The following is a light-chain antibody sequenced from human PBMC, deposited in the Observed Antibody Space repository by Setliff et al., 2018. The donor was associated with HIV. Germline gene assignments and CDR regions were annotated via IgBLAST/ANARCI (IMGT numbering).Light chain of an antibody. CDR2: EVR. CDR1: SSDVGNYNL. CDR3: CSYAGTNKYV. J-gene: IGLJ1*01. V-gene: IGLV2-23*02. Sequence: QSALTQPASVSGSAGQSITISCTGTSSDVGNYNLVSWYQQSPGTAPKLIIYEVRKRPSGVSYRFSGSKSGDTASLTISGLQAEDEADYHCCSYAGTNKYVFGTGTKVTVL.